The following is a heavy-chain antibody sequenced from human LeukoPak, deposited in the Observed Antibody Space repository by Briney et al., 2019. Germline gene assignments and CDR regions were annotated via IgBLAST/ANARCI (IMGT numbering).Heavy chain of an antibody. CDR2: INWNGASI. V-gene: IGHV3-20*04. J-gene: IGHJ4*02. D-gene: IGHD3-16*01. CDR1: GFTFDDYG. Sequence: GGSLRLSCAASGFTFDDYGMNWVRQAPGKGLEWVSNINWNGASISYAGSVKGRFTISRDNAENSLYLQMNSLRAEDTALYYCARVAIQAGDPFDYWGQGTLVTVSS. CDR3: ARVAIQAGDPFDY.